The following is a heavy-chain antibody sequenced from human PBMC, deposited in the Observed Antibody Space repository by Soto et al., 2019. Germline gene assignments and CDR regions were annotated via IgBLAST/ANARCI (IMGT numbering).Heavy chain of an antibody. CDR3: AREPGRGYYYYGMDV. Sequence: GGSLRLSCAASGFTFSSYGMHWVRQAPGKGLEWVAVIWYDGSNKYYADSAKGRFTISRDNSKNTLYLQMNSLRAEDTAVYYCAREPGRGYYYYGMDVWGQGTTVTVSS. CDR2: IWYDGSNK. V-gene: IGHV3-33*01. D-gene: IGHD3-10*01. J-gene: IGHJ6*02. CDR1: GFTFSSYG.